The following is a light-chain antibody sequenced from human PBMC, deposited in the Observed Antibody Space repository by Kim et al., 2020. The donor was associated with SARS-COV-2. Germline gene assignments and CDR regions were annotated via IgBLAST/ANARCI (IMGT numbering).Light chain of an antibody. CDR3: QQANSFPT. J-gene: IGKJ5*01. CDR1: QGISSL. Sequence: SSSVGDSVTITCRASQGISSLFSWYQQKPGKAPKLLIYASSSLQSVVPSRFSGSGSATDFTLTISSLQPEDFASYYCQQANSFPTFGQGTRLEIK. CDR2: ASS. V-gene: IGKV1D-12*01.